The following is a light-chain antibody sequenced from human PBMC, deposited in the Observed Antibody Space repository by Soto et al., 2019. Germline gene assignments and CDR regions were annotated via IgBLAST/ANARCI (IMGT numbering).Light chain of an antibody. CDR1: SSITDCY. CDR2: RNN. Sequence: QSVLTQPPSASGTPGQRVTISCSGSSSITDCYVYWYQQLPGTAPKLLIYRNNQRPSGVPDRFSGSKSGTSASLAISGLRSEDEADYFCAAWDDSLNTYVFATGTKVTVL. CDR3: AAWDDSLNTYV. V-gene: IGLV1-47*01. J-gene: IGLJ1*01.